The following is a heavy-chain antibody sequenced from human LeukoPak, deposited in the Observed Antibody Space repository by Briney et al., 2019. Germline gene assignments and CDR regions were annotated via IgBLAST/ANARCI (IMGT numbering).Heavy chain of an antibody. J-gene: IGHJ6*03. Sequence: PGGSLRLSCAASGFTFSSYWMHWVRQAPGKGLVWVSRINIDGSSTSYADSVKGRFTISRDNAKNTLYLQMNSLRAEDTAVYYCARLGTSMVQGVIITSYYYYMDVWGKGTTVTVSS. D-gene: IGHD3-10*01. CDR3: ARLGTSMVQGVIITSYYYYMDV. CDR1: GFTFSSYW. V-gene: IGHV3-74*01. CDR2: INIDGSST.